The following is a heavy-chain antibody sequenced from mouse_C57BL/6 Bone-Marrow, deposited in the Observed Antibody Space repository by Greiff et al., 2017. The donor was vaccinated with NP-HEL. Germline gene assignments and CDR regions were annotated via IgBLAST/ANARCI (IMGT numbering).Heavy chain of an antibody. Sequence: EVQLQQSGPELVKPGASVKISCKASGYTFTDYYMNWVKQSHGKSLEWIGDINPNNGGTSYNQKFKGKATLTVDKSSSTAYMELRSLTSEDSAVYYCAREEFYDYYAMDYWGQGTSVTVSS. CDR1: GYTFTDYY. CDR2: INPNNGGT. J-gene: IGHJ4*01. V-gene: IGHV1-26*01. D-gene: IGHD2-3*01. CDR3: AREEFYDYYAMDY.